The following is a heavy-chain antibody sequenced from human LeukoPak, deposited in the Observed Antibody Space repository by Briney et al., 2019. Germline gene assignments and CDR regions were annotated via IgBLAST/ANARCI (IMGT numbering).Heavy chain of an antibody. CDR2: ISGSGGST. V-gene: IGHV3-23*01. Sequence: PGRSLRLSCAASGFTFSSYAMSWVRQAPGKGPEWVSAISGSGGSTYYADSVKGRFTISRDNSKNTLYLQMNSLRAEDTAVYYCAKEYCSSTSCSFDYWGQGTLVTVSS. D-gene: IGHD2-2*01. CDR1: GFTFSSYA. CDR3: AKEYCSSTSCSFDY. J-gene: IGHJ4*02.